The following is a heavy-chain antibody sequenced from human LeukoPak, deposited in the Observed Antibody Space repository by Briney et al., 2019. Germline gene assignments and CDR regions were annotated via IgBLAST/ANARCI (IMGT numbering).Heavy chain of an antibody. D-gene: IGHD5-12*01. CDR1: GYSFTNYD. J-gene: IGHJ4*02. CDR2: MNPNSGNT. CDR3: ARHSSNSGYDYFDY. Sequence: ASVKVSCKASGYSFTNYDVNWVRQATGQGLEWMGWMNPNSGNTAYAQKFQGRVTMTRNTPISTAYMQLSSLRSEDTAVYYCARHSSNSGYDYFDYWGQGILVTVSS. V-gene: IGHV1-8*01.